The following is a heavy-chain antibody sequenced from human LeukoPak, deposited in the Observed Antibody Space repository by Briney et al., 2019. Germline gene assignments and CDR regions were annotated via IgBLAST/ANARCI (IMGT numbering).Heavy chain of an antibody. D-gene: IGHD2-15*01. J-gene: IGHJ4*02. Sequence: PSETLSLTCTVSGGSISSSSYYWGWIRQPPGKGLEWIGSIYYSGSTYYNPSLKSRVTISVDTSKNQFSLKLSSVTAADTAVYYCARDSPGVSWYDYWGQGTLVTVSS. CDR2: IYYSGST. CDR1: GGSISSSSYY. V-gene: IGHV4-39*07. CDR3: ARDSPGVSWYDY.